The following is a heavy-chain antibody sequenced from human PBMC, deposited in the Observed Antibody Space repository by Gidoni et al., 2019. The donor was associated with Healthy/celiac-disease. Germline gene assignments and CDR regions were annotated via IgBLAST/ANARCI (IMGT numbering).Heavy chain of an antibody. D-gene: IGHD4-17*01. CDR1: GFTFDDYA. Sequence: EVQLVESGGGLVQPGRSLRLSCAASGFTFDDYAMHWVRQAPGKGLEWVSGISWNSGSIGYADSVKGRFTISSANAKNSLYLQMNSLRAEDTALYYCAKGWTTVLLDAFDIWGQGTMVTVSS. CDR2: ISWNSGSI. J-gene: IGHJ3*02. CDR3: AKGWTTVLLDAFDI. V-gene: IGHV3-9*01.